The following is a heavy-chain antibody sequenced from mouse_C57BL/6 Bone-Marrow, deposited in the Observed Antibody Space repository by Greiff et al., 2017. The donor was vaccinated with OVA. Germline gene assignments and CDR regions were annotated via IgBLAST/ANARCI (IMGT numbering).Heavy chain of an antibody. CDR1: GYTFTSYW. Sequence: VQLQQPGAELVRPGTSVKLSCKASGYTFTSYWMHWVKQRPGQGLEWIGVIDPSDSYTNYNQKFKGKATLTVDTSSSTAYMQLSSLTSEDSAVYYCARDYYGNYVRFAYWGQGTLVTVSA. CDR2: IDPSDSYT. CDR3: ARDYYGNYVRFAY. V-gene: IGHV1-59*01. D-gene: IGHD2-1*01. J-gene: IGHJ3*01.